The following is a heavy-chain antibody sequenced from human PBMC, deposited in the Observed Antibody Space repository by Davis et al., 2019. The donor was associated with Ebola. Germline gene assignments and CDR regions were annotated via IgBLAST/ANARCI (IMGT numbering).Heavy chain of an antibody. CDR3: ARDRTAMVGRDGMDV. J-gene: IGHJ6*02. CDR1: GGTFSSYA. CDR2: IIPIFGTA. V-gene: IGHV1-69*13. Sequence: AASVKVSCKASGGTFSSYAISWVRQAPGQGLEWMGGIIPIFGTANYAQKFQGRVTITADESTSTAYMELSSLRSEDTAVYYCARDRTAMVGRDGMDVWGQGTTVTVSS. D-gene: IGHD5-18*01.